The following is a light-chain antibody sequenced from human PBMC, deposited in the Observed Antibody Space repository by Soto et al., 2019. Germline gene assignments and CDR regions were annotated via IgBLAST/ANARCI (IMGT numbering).Light chain of an antibody. CDR2: DVN. V-gene: IGLV2-23*02. CDR1: NSDVGRYDH. Sequence: QSVLTQPASVSGSPGQSIIVSCTGTNSDVGRYDHVSWLQHSPGKAPKVVIYDVNNRPSGVSNRFSGSKSDNTAALTISGLQAEDEGDYYCCSYAGDGVVFGGGTKVTVL. J-gene: IGLJ2*01. CDR3: CSYAGDGVV.